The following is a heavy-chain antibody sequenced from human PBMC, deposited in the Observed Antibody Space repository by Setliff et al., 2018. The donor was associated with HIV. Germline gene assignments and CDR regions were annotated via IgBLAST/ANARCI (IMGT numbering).Heavy chain of an antibody. D-gene: IGHD3-10*01. Sequence: KPSETLSLTCTVSGGSISSGDYYWSWIRQHPRKGLEWIGYIYYTGSTYYNPSLKSRVTISVDTSKNQFSLKLSSVTAADTAVYYCARAPFYYGSGSYQTFDYWGQGTTVTVS. J-gene: IGHJ4*02. CDR1: GGSISSGDYY. CDR3: ARAPFYYGSGSYQTFDY. V-gene: IGHV4-31*03. CDR2: IYYTGST.